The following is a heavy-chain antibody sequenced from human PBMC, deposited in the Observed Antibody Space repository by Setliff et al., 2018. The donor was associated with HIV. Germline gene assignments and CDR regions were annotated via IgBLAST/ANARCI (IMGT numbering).Heavy chain of an antibody. V-gene: IGHV1-69*13. J-gene: IGHJ4*02. CDR2: IIPIFGTT. CDR1: GGSVTTYG. CDR3: ARPWGGLVQTANYFDS. Sequence: SVKVSCKASGGSVTTYGITWVRQAPGQGLEWMGGIIPIFGTTKYAQKFQGRVTISADESTRTANMELSSLTVEDTAVYFCARPWGGLVQTANYFDSWGQGTLVTISS. D-gene: IGHD3-3*01.